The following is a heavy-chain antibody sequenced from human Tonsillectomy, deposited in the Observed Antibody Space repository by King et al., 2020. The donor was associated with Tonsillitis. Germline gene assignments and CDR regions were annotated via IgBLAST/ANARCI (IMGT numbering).Heavy chain of an antibody. J-gene: IGHJ5*02. CDR1: GDSIRRGRFF. V-gene: IGHV4-39*01. D-gene: IGHD2-21*01. Sequence: QLQELGPGLVEPSETMSLTCTVSGDSIRRGRFFWGWIRQPPGKGLEWIGSVSYSGSTDYSPSLKSRVTVSVDTSKTKFSLKLTSVTAADTAVYYCARQIVGETTWFAPWGQGTLVTVSS. CDR3: ARQIVGETTWFAP. CDR2: VSYSGST.